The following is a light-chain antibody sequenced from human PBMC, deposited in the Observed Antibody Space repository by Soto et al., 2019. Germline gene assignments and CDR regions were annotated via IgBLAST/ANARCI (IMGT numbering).Light chain of an antibody. CDR1: ESLDNW. Sequence: DIQMTQSPSTLSASVGDTVTITCRASESLDNWLAWYQQKPGKAPKLLLFAASTLLGGVPSRFSGRGSGTAFTLTISSLQADDFAPYSCQQYHTDWTFGQGTKVDIK. V-gene: IGKV1-5*01. CDR2: AAS. CDR3: QQYHTDWT. J-gene: IGKJ1*01.